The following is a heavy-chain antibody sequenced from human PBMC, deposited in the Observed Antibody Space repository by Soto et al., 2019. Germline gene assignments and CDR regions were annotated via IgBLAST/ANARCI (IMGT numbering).Heavy chain of an antibody. V-gene: IGHV4-30-4*01. CDR3: ARVRYTYGYRSLVDY. CDR2: IFYSGST. Sequence: QVQLQESGPGLVKPSQTLSLTCTVSGGSISSGDYYWSWIRQAPGKGLEWVGNIFYSGSTSYNPSLKSRLSISVDTSKNQFSLKLNSMTAADTAVYYCARVRYTYGYRSLVDYWGQGTLVTVSS. CDR1: GGSISSGDYY. J-gene: IGHJ4*02. D-gene: IGHD5-18*01.